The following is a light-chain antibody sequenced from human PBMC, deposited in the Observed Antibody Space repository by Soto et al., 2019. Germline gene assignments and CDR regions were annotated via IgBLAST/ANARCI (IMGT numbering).Light chain of an antibody. CDR2: AAS. CDR3: QQYYSYLWT. J-gene: IGKJ1*01. CDR1: QGIRSY. Sequence: AIRMTQSPSSFSASTGDRVTSTCRASQGIRSYLAWYQQKPGKAPKLLIYAASTLQSGVPSRFSGSGSGTDFTLTISCLQSEDFATYYCQQYYSYLWTFGQGTKVEIK. V-gene: IGKV1-8*01.